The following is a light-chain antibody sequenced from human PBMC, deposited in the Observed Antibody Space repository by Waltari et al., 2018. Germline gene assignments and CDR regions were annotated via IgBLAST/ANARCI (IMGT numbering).Light chain of an antibody. Sequence: IVLTQFPATLSLSPGERATLSCRASQTITSNLAWYRQKPGHPPRPLIYDASNRTAGIPTRFSGSGSGTDFTLTISSLEPEDFAVYYCQHRSNRPPLTFGGGTKVEIK. CDR2: DAS. V-gene: IGKV3-11*01. CDR3: QHRSNRPPLT. CDR1: QTITSN. J-gene: IGKJ4*01.